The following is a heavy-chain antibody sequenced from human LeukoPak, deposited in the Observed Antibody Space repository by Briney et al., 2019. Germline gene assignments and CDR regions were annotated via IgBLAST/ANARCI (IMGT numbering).Heavy chain of an antibody. Sequence: GGSLRLSCAASGFTFSTYAMSWVRQAPGKGPQWVTSIRSNTYGGSTEYVPSVKGRFTISRDDSNSIAYLQMNSLKAEDTAIYYCARVSRGGITASWFDPWGQGTLVTVSS. V-gene: IGHV3-49*04. CDR1: GFTFSTYA. J-gene: IGHJ5*02. CDR3: ARVSRGGITASWFDP. D-gene: IGHD6-13*01. CDR2: IRSNTYGGST.